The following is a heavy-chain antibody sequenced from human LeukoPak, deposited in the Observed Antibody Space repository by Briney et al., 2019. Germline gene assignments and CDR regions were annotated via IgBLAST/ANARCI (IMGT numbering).Heavy chain of an antibody. Sequence: GGSLRLSCAASGFTFSSYWMSWVRQAPGKGLEWVANIKQDGSEKYYVDSVKGRFTISRDNAKNSLYLQMNSLRAEDTAVYYRARDWPENSSSWLYYYYYGMDVWGQGTTVIVSS. J-gene: IGHJ6*02. CDR2: IKQDGSEK. D-gene: IGHD6-13*01. CDR1: GFTFSSYW. V-gene: IGHV3-7*03. CDR3: ARDWPENSSSWLYYYYYGMDV.